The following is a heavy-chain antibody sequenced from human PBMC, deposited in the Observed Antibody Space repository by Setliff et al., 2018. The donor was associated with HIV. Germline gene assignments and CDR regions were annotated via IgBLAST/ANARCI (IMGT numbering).Heavy chain of an antibody. Sequence: PGGSLRLSCAASGFTVSSHYMSWVRQAPGKGLEWVSIIYSIGSTYYADSVKGRFTISRDNSKNTVYLQMNSLRAEDTAVYYCARVLYDDSWYFDLWGPETLLVTVSS. J-gene: IGHJ2*01. CDR2: IYSIGST. V-gene: IGHV3-66*02. CDR3: ARVLYDDSWYFDL. D-gene: IGHD4-17*01. CDR1: GFTVSSHY.